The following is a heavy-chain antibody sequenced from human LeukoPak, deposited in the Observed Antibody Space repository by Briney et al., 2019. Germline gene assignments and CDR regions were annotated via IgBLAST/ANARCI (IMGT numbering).Heavy chain of an antibody. J-gene: IGHJ3*02. CDR2: IYPGDADT. D-gene: IGHD6-19*01. Sequence: GQSLRISGKVSGYSFTSYWIGGVRQVPGKGLEWMGVIYPGDADTRYSPSFQGQVTISADKSISTAYLQWSSLKASDTAMYYCAAAGIAVAHANDAFDIWGQGTMVTVSS. CDR3: AAAGIAVAHANDAFDI. CDR1: GYSFTSYW. V-gene: IGHV5-51*01.